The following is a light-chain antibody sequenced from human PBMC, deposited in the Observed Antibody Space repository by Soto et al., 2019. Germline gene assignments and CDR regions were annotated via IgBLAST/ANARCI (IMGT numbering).Light chain of an antibody. Sequence: QSVLTQPASVSGSPGQSITISRTGTSSDVGSYNLVSWYQQHPGKAPKFIIYEVNKRPSGVSNRFSGSKSGNTASLTISGLQAEDEADYYCCSYGGSSTFMVFGGGTKLTVL. V-gene: IGLV2-23*02. CDR3: CSYGGSSTFMV. CDR1: SSDVGSYNL. CDR2: EVN. J-gene: IGLJ2*01.